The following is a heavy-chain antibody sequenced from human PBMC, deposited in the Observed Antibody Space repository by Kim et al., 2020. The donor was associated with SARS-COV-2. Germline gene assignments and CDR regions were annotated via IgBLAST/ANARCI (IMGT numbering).Heavy chain of an antibody. CDR2: ISYDGRNK. V-gene: IGHV3-30*04. CDR3: ARGNYYEAVSLSDYYNGMVV. Sequence: GGSLRLSCAASGLSFDDSAMNWVRQPPGKGLEWVAVISYDGRNKDYADSVKGRFTISRDNSKRTLYLQMNSLRVEDTAVYYCARGNYYEAVSLSDYYNGMVVWAENTTVTVSS. D-gene: IGHD3-22*01. CDR1: GLSFDDSA. J-gene: IGHJ6*02.